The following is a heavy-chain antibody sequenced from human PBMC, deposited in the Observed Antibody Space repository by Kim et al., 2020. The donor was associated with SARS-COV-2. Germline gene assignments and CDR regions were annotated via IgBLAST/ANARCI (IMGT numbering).Heavy chain of an antibody. Sequence: GGSLRLSCAGSGFTFSSYWMSWVRQAPGKGLEWVSNIKQDGSEKNYVDSVRGRFTISRDNAKNSLYLQMNGLIAGDTAVYYCARGGRDEDYWGQGTLVTVSS. V-gene: IGHV3-7*01. D-gene: IGHD3-10*01. CDR3: ARGGRDEDY. CDR2: IKQDGSEK. J-gene: IGHJ4*02. CDR1: GFTFSSYW.